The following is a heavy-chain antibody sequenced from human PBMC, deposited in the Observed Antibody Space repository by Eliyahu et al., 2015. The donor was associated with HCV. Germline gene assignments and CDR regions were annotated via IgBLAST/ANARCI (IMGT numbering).Heavy chain of an antibody. CDR3: AKDPGYDKGVGIDL. J-gene: IGHJ5*02. CDR1: GFIVSNNY. V-gene: IGHV3-66*02. D-gene: IGHD2-15*01. CDR2: IHPGGTT. Sequence: EVQVVESGGGLVQPGGSLRLSCAASGFIVSNNYMSWVRQAPGKGLEWVSVIHPGGTTHYADSVKGRFSISRDISKNTLYLQMNSLRPEDTAVYHCAKDPGYDKGVGIDLWGQGILVTVSS.